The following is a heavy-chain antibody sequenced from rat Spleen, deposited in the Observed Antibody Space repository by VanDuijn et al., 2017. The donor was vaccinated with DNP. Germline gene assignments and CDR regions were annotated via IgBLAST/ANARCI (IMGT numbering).Heavy chain of an antibody. D-gene: IGHD1-12*01. CDR3: ARHRTIMPYYYAMDA. V-gene: IGHV5-34*01. CDR2: ICSTSGTI. Sequence: EVQLVESGGGFVQPGRSLKLSCVASGFTLSDYGMNWIRQAPGKGLEWVAYICSTSGTIHYADTVKGRFTISRDNAQSTLYLQMDSLRSEDTATYYCARHRTIMPYYYAMDAWGQGASVTVSS. J-gene: IGHJ4*01. CDR1: GFTLSDYG.